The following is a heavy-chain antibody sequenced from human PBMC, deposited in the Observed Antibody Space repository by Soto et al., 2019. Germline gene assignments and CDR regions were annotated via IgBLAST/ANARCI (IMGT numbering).Heavy chain of an antibody. V-gene: IGHV1-69*01. Sequence: QVQLVQSGAEVRKPGSSVRVSCKASGGSFNRHTISWVRQAPGQGLEWMGGIIPIFGTANHAQKFQGRVTIIAYESTSTVYMELSSLRSDDTAIYYCARGWGYDSTDCYYAYWGQGTLVIVSS. CDR1: GGSFNRHT. CDR2: IIPIFGTA. CDR3: ARGWGYDSTDCYYAY. J-gene: IGHJ4*02. D-gene: IGHD3-22*01.